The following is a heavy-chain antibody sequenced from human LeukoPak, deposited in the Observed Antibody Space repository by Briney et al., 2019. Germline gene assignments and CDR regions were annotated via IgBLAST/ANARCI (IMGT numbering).Heavy chain of an antibody. CDR2: ISGSGGST. V-gene: IGHV3-23*01. J-gene: IGHJ6*02. CDR1: GLTHGSRY. Sequence: GESLRLSCVASGLTHGSRYMNWVRQAPGKGLEWVSAISGSGGSTYYADSAKGRFTISRDNSKNTLYLQMNSLRAEDTAVYYCAKGNYDFWSGYYKNYGMDVWGQGTTVTVSS. CDR3: AKGNYDFWSGYYKNYGMDV. D-gene: IGHD3-3*01.